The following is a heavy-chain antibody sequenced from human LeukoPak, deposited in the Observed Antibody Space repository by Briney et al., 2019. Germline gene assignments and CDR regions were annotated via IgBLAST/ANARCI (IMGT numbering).Heavy chain of an antibody. V-gene: IGHV7-4-1*02. CDR3: ARESHGYGDY. CDR1: GYSFISYA. CDR2: INTKTGNP. D-gene: IGHD5-18*01. J-gene: IGHJ4*02. Sequence: GASVKVSCKASGYSFISYAMNWVRQAPGQGLEWMGLINTKTGNPTYDQGVTGRFVFSVDTSVDTAYLQINSLQAEDTAVYYCARESHGYGDYWGQGTLVTVSS.